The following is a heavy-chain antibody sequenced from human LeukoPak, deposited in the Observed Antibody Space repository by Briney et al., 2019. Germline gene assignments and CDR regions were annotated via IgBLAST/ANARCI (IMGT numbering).Heavy chain of an antibody. CDR1: GFTFSLYW. CDR3: AGGTGFIIKD. V-gene: IGHV3-7*03. CDR2: IKQDGSEK. Sequence: QPGGSLRLSCAASGFTFSLYWMNWVRQAPGKGLEWVANIKQDGSEKNYVDSVKGRFTISRDNAKNSLYLQMNNLRVEDTAMYYCAGGTGFIIKDWGQGTLVTVSS. J-gene: IGHJ4*02. D-gene: IGHD3/OR15-3a*01.